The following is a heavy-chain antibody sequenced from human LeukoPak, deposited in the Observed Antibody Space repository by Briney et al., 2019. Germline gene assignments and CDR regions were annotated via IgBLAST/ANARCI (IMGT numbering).Heavy chain of an antibody. CDR2: IYYSGST. J-gene: IGHJ6*02. CDR1: GGSISSYY. CDR3: ARAKCSSTSCYGPYYYYGMDV. D-gene: IGHD2-2*01. V-gene: IGHV4-59*12. Sequence: TSETLSLTCTVSGGSISSYYWSWIRQPPGKGLEWIGYIYYSGSTNYNPSLKSRVTISVDTSKNQFSLKLSSVTAADTAVYYCARAKCSSTSCYGPYYYYGMDVWGQGTTVTVSS.